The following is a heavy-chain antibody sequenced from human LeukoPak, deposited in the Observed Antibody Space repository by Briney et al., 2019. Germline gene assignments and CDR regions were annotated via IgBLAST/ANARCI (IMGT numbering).Heavy chain of an antibody. CDR2: ISGSGDRT. V-gene: IGHV3-23*01. CDR1: GITFSSYA. J-gene: IGHJ4*02. Sequence: GGSLRLSCAASGITFSSYAMIWVRQAPGKGLEWVSAISGSGDRTYHADSVKGRLTISRDNSRNTLYLQMSSLRAEDTAVYYCVKDSGYHFLDYWGQGTPVTVSS. CDR3: VKDSGYHFLDY. D-gene: IGHD3-22*01.